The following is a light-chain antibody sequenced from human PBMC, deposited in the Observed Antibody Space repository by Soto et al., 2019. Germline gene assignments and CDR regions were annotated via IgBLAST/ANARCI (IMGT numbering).Light chain of an antibody. CDR2: AAS. CDR1: QGINSY. Sequence: DIQMTQSPSSLSASVGDTVTIACRASQGINSYLAWYQQKPGKPPNLLIYAASSLQSGVPARFGGSGSGMDFTLTISGLQPEDAATYYCQRYNSAPYTFGQGTKVEIK. J-gene: IGKJ2*01. V-gene: IGKV1-27*01. CDR3: QRYNSAPYT.